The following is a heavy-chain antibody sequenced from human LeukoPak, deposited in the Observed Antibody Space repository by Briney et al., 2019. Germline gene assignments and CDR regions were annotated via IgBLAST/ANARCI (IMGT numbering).Heavy chain of an antibody. CDR2: LYYSGKT. CDR1: GGSISSSTYY. V-gene: IGHV4-39*07. Sequence: SDTLSLTCIISGGSISSSTYYWGWSRQPPGKGLEWIGTLYYSGKTYYNPSLKSRVTISIDTSKNQFSLKLTSATAADTAFYYCARVREFYFYMDVWGKGTTVTVSS. CDR3: ARVREFYFYMDV. J-gene: IGHJ6*03.